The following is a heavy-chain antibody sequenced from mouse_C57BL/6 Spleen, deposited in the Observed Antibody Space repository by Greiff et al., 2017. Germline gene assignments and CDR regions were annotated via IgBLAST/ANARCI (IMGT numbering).Heavy chain of an antibody. CDR1: GYTFTDYY. V-gene: IGHV1-76*01. CDR2: IYPGSGNT. CDR3: ARSPHYYGSSLYYAMDY. Sequence: VKLQQSGAELVRPGASVKLSCKASGYTFTDYYINWVKQRPGQGLEWIARIYPGSGNTYYNEKFKGKATLTAEKSSSTAYMQLSSLTSEDSAVYFCARSPHYYGSSLYYAMDYWGQGTSVTVSS. D-gene: IGHD1-1*01. J-gene: IGHJ4*01.